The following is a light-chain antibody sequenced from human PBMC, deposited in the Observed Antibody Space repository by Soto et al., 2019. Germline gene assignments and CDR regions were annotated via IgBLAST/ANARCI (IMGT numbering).Light chain of an antibody. J-gene: IGKJ1*01. CDR2: AAS. CDR3: QQYNSYSQT. Sequence: DIQMTQSPSSLSASVGDRVTITCRASQSISSYLNWYQQKPGKAPKLLISAASSLQSGVPSRFSGSGSGTEFTLTISSLQPDDFATYYCQQYNSYSQTFGQGTKVDIK. V-gene: IGKV1-5*01. CDR1: QSISSY.